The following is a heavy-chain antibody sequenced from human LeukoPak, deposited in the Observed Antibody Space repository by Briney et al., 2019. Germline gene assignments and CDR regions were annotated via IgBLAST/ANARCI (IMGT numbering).Heavy chain of an antibody. CDR2: IWYDGSNK. Sequence: GGSLRLSCAASGFTFSSCGMHWVRQAPGKGLEWVAVIWYDGSNKYYADSVKGRFTISRDNSKNTLYLQMNSLRAEDTAVYYCAREGAIGYCSGGSCYEFDYWGQGTLVTVSS. D-gene: IGHD2-15*01. CDR1: GFTFSSCG. CDR3: AREGAIGYCSGGSCYEFDY. J-gene: IGHJ4*02. V-gene: IGHV3-33*01.